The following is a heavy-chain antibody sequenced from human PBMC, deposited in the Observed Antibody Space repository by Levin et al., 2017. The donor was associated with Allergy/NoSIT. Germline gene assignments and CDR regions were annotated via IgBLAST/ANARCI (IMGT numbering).Heavy chain of an antibody. CDR3: ARGFRVPNKVTTGIDY. CDR2: INPSDGRT. CDR1: GYTFTSYY. D-gene: IGHD4-17*01. J-gene: IGHJ4*02. V-gene: IGHV1-46*01. Sequence: GESLKISCKASGYTFTSYYMHWVRQAPGQGLEWMGVINPSDGRTTYAQKFQGRVTMTRDTSTSTIYMELSSLRSEDTAVFYCARGFRVPNKVTTGIDYWGQGTLVTVSS.